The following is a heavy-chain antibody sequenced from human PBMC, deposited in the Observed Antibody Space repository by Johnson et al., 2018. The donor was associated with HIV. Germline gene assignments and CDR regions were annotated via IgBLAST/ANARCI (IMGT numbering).Heavy chain of an antibody. CDR3: ARDPLTLTTTLDAFDL. J-gene: IGHJ3*01. Sequence: VQLVESGGGLIQPGGSLRLSCAASGFTVSSNYMNWVRQAPGQGLEWVSVIYSGGSTFYADSVKGRFTISRDSSQNTLYLQMNNLRAEDTAVYYCARDPLTLTTTLDAFDLWGQGTMVTVSS. D-gene: IGHD4-17*01. V-gene: IGHV3-53*01. CDR2: IYSGGST. CDR1: GFTVSSNY.